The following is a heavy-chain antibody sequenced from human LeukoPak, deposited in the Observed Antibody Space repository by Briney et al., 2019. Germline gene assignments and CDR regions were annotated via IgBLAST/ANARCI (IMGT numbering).Heavy chain of an antibody. J-gene: IGHJ4*02. CDR1: GFTFSSY. V-gene: IGHV3-64D*06. CDR3: VKDLSGTYSFDY. D-gene: IGHD3-10*01. Sequence: GGSLRLSCAASGFTFSSYKNWVRQAPGKGLEYVSGTTDTGGSTYYAYSVKGRFTISRDNSKKTLYLQVNSLRVEDTAVYYCVKDLSGTYSFDYWGQGTLVTVSS. CDR2: TTDTGGST.